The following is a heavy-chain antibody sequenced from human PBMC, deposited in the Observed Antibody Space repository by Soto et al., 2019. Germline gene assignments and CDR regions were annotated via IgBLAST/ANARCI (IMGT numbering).Heavy chain of an antibody. V-gene: IGHV1-18*04. CDR1: GYTFTSYG. J-gene: IGHJ6*02. CDR2: ISAYNGNT. CDR3: ARGYCSSTSCPTYYYYGMDV. Sequence: GASVKVSCKASGYTFTSYGISWVRQAPGQGLEWMGWISAYNGNTNHAQKLQGRVTMTTDTSTSTAYMELRSLRSDDTAVYYCARGYCSSTSCPTYYYYGMDVWGQGTTVTVSS. D-gene: IGHD2-2*01.